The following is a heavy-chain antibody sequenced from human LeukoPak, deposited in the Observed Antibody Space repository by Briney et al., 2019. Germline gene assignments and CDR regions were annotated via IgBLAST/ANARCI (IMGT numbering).Heavy chain of an antibody. CDR1: GFTFSRYW. Sequence: GGSLRLSCAASGFTFSRYWMSWVRQAPGKGLEWVASINQDGSEKYYVDSVKGRFTISRDSAKKSLYLQMNSLRAEDTAVYYCARDQAFSYYYYFMDVWGKGTTVTVSS. V-gene: IGHV3-7*01. J-gene: IGHJ6*03. CDR3: ARDQAFSYYYYFMDV. CDR2: INQDGSEK. D-gene: IGHD3-3*01.